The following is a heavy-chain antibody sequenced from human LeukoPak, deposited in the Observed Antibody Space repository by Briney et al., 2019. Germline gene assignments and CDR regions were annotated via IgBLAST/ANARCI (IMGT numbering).Heavy chain of an antibody. D-gene: IGHD5-24*01. J-gene: IGHJ4*02. V-gene: IGHV1-69*05. CDR3: ASTMGWLQLRGPFDY. CDR1: GGTFSSYA. CDR2: IIPIFGTA. Sequence: ASVKVSCKASGGTFSSYAISWVRQAPGQGLEWMGGIIPIFGTANYAQKFQGRVTITTDESTSTAYMELSSLRSEDTAVYYCASTMGWLQLRGPFDYWGQGTLVTVSS.